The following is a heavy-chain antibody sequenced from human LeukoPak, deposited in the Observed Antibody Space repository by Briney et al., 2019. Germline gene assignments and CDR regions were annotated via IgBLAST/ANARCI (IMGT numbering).Heavy chain of an antibody. Sequence: SETLSLICTVSGGSINSDSYSWGWIRQPPGKGLEWIGYIYYSGSTNYNPSLKSRVTISVDTSKNQFSLKLSSVTAADTAVYYCAREGKQLVRSPEVVYYYYYMDVWGKGTTVTVSS. CDR1: GGSINSDSYS. CDR2: IYYSGST. D-gene: IGHD6-6*01. J-gene: IGHJ6*03. CDR3: AREGKQLVRSPEVVYYYYYMDV. V-gene: IGHV4-61*01.